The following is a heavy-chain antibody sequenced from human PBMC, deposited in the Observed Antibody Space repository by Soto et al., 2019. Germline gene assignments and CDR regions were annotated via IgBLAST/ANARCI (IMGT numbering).Heavy chain of an antibody. CDR2: IYYSGST. J-gene: IGHJ5*02. CDR3: ARGGYCSGGSCYWFDP. D-gene: IGHD2-15*01. V-gene: IGHV4-59*01. Sequence: SETLSLTCTVSGGSISSYYWSWIRQPPGKGLEWIGYIYYSGSTNYNPSLKSRVTISVDTSKNQFSLKLSSVTAADTAVYYCARGGYCSGGSCYWFDPWGQGTLVTVS. CDR1: GGSISSYY.